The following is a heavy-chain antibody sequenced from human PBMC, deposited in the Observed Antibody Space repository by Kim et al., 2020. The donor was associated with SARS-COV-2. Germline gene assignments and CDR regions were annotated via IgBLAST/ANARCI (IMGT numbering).Heavy chain of an antibody. CDR3: AKDDLGYQLPPDPFDF. V-gene: IGHV3-30*18. D-gene: IGHD2-2*01. J-gene: IGHJ3*01. Sequence: GGSLRLSCAASGFTFSSYGMHWVRQAPGKGLEWVAVISYDGSNKYYADSVKGRFTISRDNSKNTLYLQMNSLRAEDTAVYYCAKDDLGYQLPPDPFDFWG. CDR1: GFTFSSYG. CDR2: ISYDGSNK.